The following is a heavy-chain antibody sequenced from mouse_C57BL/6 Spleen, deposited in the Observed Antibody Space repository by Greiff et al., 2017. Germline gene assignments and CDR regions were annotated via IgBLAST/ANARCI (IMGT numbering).Heavy chain of an antibody. D-gene: IGHD1-1*01. CDR1: GYAFSSSW. J-gene: IGHJ4*01. V-gene: IGHV1-82*01. CDR2: IYPGDGDT. CDR3: ARDYGSPLYAMDY. Sequence: QVQLQQSGPELVKPGASVKISCKASGYAFSSSWMNWVKQRPGKGLEWIGRIYPGDGDTNYNGKFKGKATLTADKSSNTAYMQLSSLTTEDSAIYYCARDYGSPLYAMDYWGQGTSVTVSS.